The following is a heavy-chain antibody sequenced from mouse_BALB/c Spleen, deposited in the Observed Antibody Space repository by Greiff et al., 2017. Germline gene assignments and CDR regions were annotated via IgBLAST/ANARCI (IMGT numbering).Heavy chain of an antibody. Sequence: VQLKESGPGLVAPSQSLSITCTVSGFSLTSYGVHWVRQPPGKGLEWLGVIWAGGSTNYNSALMSRLSISKDNSKSQVFLKMNRLQTDDTAMYYCARDQGVYYGNPDYWGQGTTLTVSS. CDR2: IWAGGST. CDR1: GFSLTSYG. CDR3: ARDQGVYYGNPDY. J-gene: IGHJ2*01. V-gene: IGHV2-9*02. D-gene: IGHD2-1*01.